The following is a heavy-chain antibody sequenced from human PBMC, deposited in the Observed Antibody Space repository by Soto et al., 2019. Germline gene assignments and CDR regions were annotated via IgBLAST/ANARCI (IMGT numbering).Heavy chain of an antibody. D-gene: IGHD2-8*02. V-gene: IGHV3-13*01. CDR1: GLTFSAFD. CDR3: ARQASYWHGGGGWFDP. CDR2: IGTQHDT. Sequence: DVQLVGSGGGLVQPGGSLRLSCAASGLTFSAFDMHWVRQTTGKGLEWVAAIGTQHDTYYPDSVKGRFTISRENAKNSLYLQMNSLRAGDTAVYYCARQASYWHGGGGWFDPWGQGTLATVSS. J-gene: IGHJ5*02.